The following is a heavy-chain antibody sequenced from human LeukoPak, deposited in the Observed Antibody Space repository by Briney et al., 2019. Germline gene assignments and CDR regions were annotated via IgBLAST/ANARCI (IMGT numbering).Heavy chain of an antibody. CDR1: RGSVTSYY. Sequence: SETLSLTCTVSRGSVTSYYWSWIRQPPGKGLEWIGEINHSGSTNYNPSLKSRVTISVDTSKNQFSLKLSSVTAADTAVYYCARGAKVGAPDAFDIWGQGTMVTVSS. V-gene: IGHV4-34*01. CDR2: INHSGST. J-gene: IGHJ3*02. D-gene: IGHD1-26*01. CDR3: ARGAKVGAPDAFDI.